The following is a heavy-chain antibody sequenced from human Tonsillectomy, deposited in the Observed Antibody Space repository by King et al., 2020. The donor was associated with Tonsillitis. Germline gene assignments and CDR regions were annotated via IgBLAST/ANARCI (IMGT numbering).Heavy chain of an antibody. CDR3: ARFYFEYPVGGFDI. CDR2: ISAYNGNT. J-gene: IGHJ3*02. CDR1: GYTFTSYG. D-gene: IGHD3-22*01. Sequence: QLVQSGTEVKKPGASVKVSCKASGYTFTSYGISWVRPAPGQGLECMVWISAYNGNTNYAQKLQGRVTMTTDTSTSTAYMELRSLRSDDTAVYYCARFYFEYPVGGFDIWGQGTMVTVSS. V-gene: IGHV1-18*01.